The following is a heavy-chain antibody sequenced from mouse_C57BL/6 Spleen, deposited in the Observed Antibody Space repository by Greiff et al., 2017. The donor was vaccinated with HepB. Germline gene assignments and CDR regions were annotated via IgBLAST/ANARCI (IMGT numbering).Heavy chain of an antibody. V-gene: IGHV1-52*01. D-gene: IGHD2-5*01. Sequence: QVQLQQPGAELVRPGSSVKLSCKASGYTFTSYWMHWVKQRPIQGLEWIGNIDPSDSETHYNQKFKDKATLTVDKSSSTAYMQLSSLTSEDSAVYYCARGVGYSNYLRGFDYWGQGTTLTVSS. CDR2: IDPSDSET. CDR3: ARGVGYSNYLRGFDY. CDR1: GYTFTSYW. J-gene: IGHJ2*01.